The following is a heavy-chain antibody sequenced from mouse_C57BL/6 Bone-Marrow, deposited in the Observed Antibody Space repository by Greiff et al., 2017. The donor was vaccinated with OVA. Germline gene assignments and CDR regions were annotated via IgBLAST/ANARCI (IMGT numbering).Heavy chain of an antibody. J-gene: IGHJ2*01. V-gene: IGHV3-6*01. CDR3: ARGGYYGNLYYFDY. CDR1: GYSITSGYY. Sequence: EVQRVESGPGLVKPSQSLSLTCSVTGYSITSGYYWNWIRQFPGNKLEWMGYISYDGSNNYNPSLKNRISITRDTSKNQFFLKLNSVTTEDTATYYCARGGYYGNLYYFDYWGQGTTLTVSS. CDR2: ISYDGSN. D-gene: IGHD2-1*01.